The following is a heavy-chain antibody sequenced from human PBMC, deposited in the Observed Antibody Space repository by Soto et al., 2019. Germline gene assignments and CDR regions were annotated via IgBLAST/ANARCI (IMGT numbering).Heavy chain of an antibody. CDR3: AYGESYEGYFDY. CDR2: IYYSGST. D-gene: IGHD2-21*01. Sequence: SETLSLTXSVSGGSISSYYWSWIRQPPGKGLEWIGYIYYSGSTNYNPSLRSRVTISVDTSKTHFSLKLSSVTAADTGVYYCAYGESYEGYFDYWGQGALVTVSS. CDR1: GGSISSYY. J-gene: IGHJ4*02. V-gene: IGHV4-59*01.